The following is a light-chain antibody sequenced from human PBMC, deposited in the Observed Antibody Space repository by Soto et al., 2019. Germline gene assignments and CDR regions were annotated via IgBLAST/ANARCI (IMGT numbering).Light chain of an antibody. CDR2: VAS. CDR3: QQSSSIPQT. J-gene: IGKJ4*01. V-gene: IGKV1-39*01. Sequence: DIQMTQSPSSLSASVGDRVTITCRASQSISRYLHWYQQKPGKAPKLLINVASTLQSGVPSRFSGSGSGTDFTLAITSLQPEDFATYYCQQSSSIPQTFGGGTKVDIK. CDR1: QSISRY.